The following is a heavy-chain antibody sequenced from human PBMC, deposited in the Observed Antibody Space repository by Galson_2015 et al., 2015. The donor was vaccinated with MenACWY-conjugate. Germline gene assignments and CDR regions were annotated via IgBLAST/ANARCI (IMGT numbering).Heavy chain of an antibody. D-gene: IGHD6-13*01. CDR2: INPKSGGA. CDR1: GYTFTDYY. Sequence: SVKVSCKGSGYTFTDYYIHWVRQAPGQGLEWMGWINPKSGGAKFSQKLQGWVTLTRDTSINTAYMELSRLKSDDTAIYYCARTRSIAPSGAHFEYWGQGTLTTVSS. CDR3: ARTRSIAPSGAHFEY. V-gene: IGHV1-2*04. J-gene: IGHJ4*02.